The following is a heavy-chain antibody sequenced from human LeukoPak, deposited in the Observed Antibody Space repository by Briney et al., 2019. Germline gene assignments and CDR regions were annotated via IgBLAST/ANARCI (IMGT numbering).Heavy chain of an antibody. CDR2: ISSSSSYI. CDR1: GFTFSSYS. V-gene: IGHV3-21*01. Sequence: KTGGSLRLSCAASGFTFSSYSMNWVRQAPGKGLEWASSISSSSSYIYYADSVRGRFTISRDNAKNSLYLQMNSLRAEDTAVYYCARGSYCSGGSCFDYWGQGTLVTVSS. J-gene: IGHJ4*02. D-gene: IGHD2-15*01. CDR3: ARGSYCSGGSCFDY.